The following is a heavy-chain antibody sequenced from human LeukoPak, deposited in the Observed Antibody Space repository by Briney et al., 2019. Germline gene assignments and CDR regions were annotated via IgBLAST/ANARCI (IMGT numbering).Heavy chain of an antibody. D-gene: IGHD1-26*01. V-gene: IGHV3-74*01. J-gene: IGHJ3*02. CDR3: ATSYRGKYRAFDT. Sequence: GGSLRLSCAASGFTFSSYWMHWVRQVPGRGLVWVSRVNSDGYSISYADSVKGRFTISRDNAKSTLYLQMNSPRAEDTAVYYCATSYRGKYRAFDTWGQGTVVTVSS. CDR1: GFTFSSYW. CDR2: VNSDGYSI.